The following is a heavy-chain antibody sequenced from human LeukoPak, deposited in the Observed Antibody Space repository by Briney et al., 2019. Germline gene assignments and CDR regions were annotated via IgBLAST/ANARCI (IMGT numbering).Heavy chain of an antibody. J-gene: IGHJ4*02. V-gene: IGHV4-59*01. CDR1: GGSISSYY. Sequence: SETLSLTCTVSGGSISSYYWSWVRQPPGKGLEWVGYIYYSGSTNYNPSLKSRVTISVDTSKNQFSLKLSSVTAADTAVYYCARGYCSGGSCFDYWGQGTLVTVSS. CDR3: ARGYCSGGSCFDY. CDR2: IYYSGST. D-gene: IGHD2-15*01.